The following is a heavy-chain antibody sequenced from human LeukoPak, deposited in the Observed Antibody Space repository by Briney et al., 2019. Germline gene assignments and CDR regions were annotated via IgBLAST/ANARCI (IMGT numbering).Heavy chain of an antibody. Sequence: ASVKVSCKVSGYTFSGYYMHWMRQAPGQGLEWMGRINSNSGGTNYPPKFQRRVTMTMDTSIDTAYMDLSRLRSAETAVYYCARGRNSVYYFNVVAPYYFDCWGQGTLVTVSS. CDR3: ARGRNSVYYFNVVAPYYFDC. V-gene: IGHV1-2*06. D-gene: IGHD3-22*01. CDR1: GYTFSGYY. J-gene: IGHJ4*02. CDR2: INSNSGGT.